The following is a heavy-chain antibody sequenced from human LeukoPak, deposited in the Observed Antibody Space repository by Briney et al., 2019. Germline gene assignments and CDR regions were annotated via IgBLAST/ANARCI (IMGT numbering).Heavy chain of an antibody. J-gene: IGHJ4*02. D-gene: IGHD5-12*01. CDR3: ARGVGGYDYRSGDY. CDR2: MNPDSGNT. CDR1: GYTFTTYD. Sequence: ASVKVSCKASGYTFTTYDINWLRQATGQGLEWMGWMNPDSGNTGYAQKFQGRVTMTRNTSISTAYLELSRLRSEDTAVYYCARGVGGYDYRSGDYWGQGTLVTVSS. V-gene: IGHV1-8*02.